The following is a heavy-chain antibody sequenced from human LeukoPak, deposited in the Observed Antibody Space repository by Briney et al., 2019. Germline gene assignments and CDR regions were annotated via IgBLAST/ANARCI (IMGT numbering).Heavy chain of an antibody. D-gene: IGHD3-16*02. CDR2: IYYSGST. CDR3: ARHGDYVWGSHRYLAWTPPYYFDY. V-gene: IGHV4-39*01. J-gene: IGHJ4*02. Sequence: NPSETLSLTCTVSGGSISSSSYYWGWIRQPPGKGLEWIGSIYYSGSTYYNPSLKSRVTISVDTSKNQFSLKLSSVTAADTAVYYCARHGDYVWGSHRYLAWTPPYYFDYWGQGTLVTVSS. CDR1: GGSISSSSYY.